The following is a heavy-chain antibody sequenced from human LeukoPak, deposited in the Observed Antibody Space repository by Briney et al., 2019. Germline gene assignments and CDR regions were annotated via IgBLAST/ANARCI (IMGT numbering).Heavy chain of an antibody. CDR3: ASWGLSSGLDY. Sequence: GGSLRLSCAASGFTFTSYAMHWVRQAPGQRLEWMGWINAGNGNTKYSQKFQGRVTITRDTSASTAYMELSSLRSEDTAVYYCASWGLSSGLDYWGQGTLVTVSS. D-gene: IGHD3-22*01. CDR2: INAGNGNT. J-gene: IGHJ4*02. V-gene: IGHV1-3*01. CDR1: GFTFTSYA.